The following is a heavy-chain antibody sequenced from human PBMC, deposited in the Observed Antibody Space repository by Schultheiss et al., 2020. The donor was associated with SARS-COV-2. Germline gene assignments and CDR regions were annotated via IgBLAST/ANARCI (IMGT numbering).Heavy chain of an antibody. D-gene: IGHD6-25*01. Sequence: SVKVSCKASGGTFSSYAISWVRQAPGQGLEWMGGIIPIFGTANYAQKFQGRVTITADESTSTAYMELSSLRSEDTAVYYCARGDAAAPFWFDPWGQGTLVTVSS. CDR1: GGTFSSYA. CDR3: ARGDAAAPFWFDP. CDR2: IIPIFGTA. V-gene: IGHV1-69*13. J-gene: IGHJ5*02.